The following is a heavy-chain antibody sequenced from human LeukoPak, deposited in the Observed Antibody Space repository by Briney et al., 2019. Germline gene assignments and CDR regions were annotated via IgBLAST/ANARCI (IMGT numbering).Heavy chain of an antibody. CDR2: FDPEDGGT. Sequence: GASVKVSCKVSGYTLTELSMHWVRQAPGKGLEWMGGFDPEDGGTIYAQKFQGRVTMTEDTSTDTAYMELSSLRSEDTAVYYCAIIPPSSTSSTHLFDYWGQGTLVTVSS. V-gene: IGHV1-24*01. CDR1: GYTLTELS. J-gene: IGHJ4*02. D-gene: IGHD2-2*01. CDR3: AIIPPSSTSSTHLFDY.